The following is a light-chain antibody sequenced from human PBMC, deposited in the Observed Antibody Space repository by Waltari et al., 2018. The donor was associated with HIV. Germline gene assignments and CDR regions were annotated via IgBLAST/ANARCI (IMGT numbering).Light chain of an antibody. CDR1: QPLLYISNNENC. Sequence: DIVMTQSPDSLAVSLGERATINCTSSQPLLYISNNENCLAWYQQKPGQSPKLLIYWASTRESGVPERFSGSGSGTVFTLTISSLQAEDVALYYCQQYYTVPITFGQGTRLEIK. CDR3: QQYYTVPIT. V-gene: IGKV4-1*01. CDR2: WAS. J-gene: IGKJ5*01.